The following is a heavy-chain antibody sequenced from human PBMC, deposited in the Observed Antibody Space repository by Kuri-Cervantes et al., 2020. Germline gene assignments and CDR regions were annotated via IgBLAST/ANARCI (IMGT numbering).Heavy chain of an antibody. CDR3: ARKATGLRFLLDP. D-gene: IGHD3-3*01. V-gene: IGHV4-34*01. Sequence: ESLKISCAVYGGSFGNYYWTWIRQPPGKGLEWIGEINQSGNTNYNPPLKSRVTISVDTSKNQFSLKLSSVTAADTAVYYCARKATGLRFLLDPWGQGTLVTVSS. CDR1: GGSFGNYY. J-gene: IGHJ5*02. CDR2: INQSGNT.